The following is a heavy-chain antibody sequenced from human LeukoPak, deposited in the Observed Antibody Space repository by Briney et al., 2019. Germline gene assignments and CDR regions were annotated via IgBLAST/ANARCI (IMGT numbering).Heavy chain of an antibody. J-gene: IGHJ4*02. Sequence: SETLSLTCTVSGASISSYYWNWIRQPAGKGLEWIGRIYTSGNTNYNPSLKSRVTMSVDTSKNQFSLKLSSVTAADTAVYYCARGPHTGSYPYFFDYWGQGTLVTVSS. CDR3: ARGPHTGSYPYFFDY. CDR1: GASISSYY. V-gene: IGHV4-4*07. D-gene: IGHD1-26*01. CDR2: IYTSGNT.